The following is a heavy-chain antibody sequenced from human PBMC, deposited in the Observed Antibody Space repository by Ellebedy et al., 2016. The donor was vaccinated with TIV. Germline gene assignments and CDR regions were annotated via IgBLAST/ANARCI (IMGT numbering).Heavy chain of an antibody. CDR2: ISGSGGST. J-gene: IGHJ4*02. Sequence: GGSLRLSCAASGFTFSSYAMSWVRQAPGKGLEWVSGISGSGGSTDYADSVKGRFTISRDNSKNTLYLQMNSLRAEDTAVYYCASQVLRYFDWLLGYWGQGTLVTVSS. V-gene: IGHV3-23*01. D-gene: IGHD3-9*01. CDR3: ASQVLRYFDWLLGY. CDR1: GFTFSSYA.